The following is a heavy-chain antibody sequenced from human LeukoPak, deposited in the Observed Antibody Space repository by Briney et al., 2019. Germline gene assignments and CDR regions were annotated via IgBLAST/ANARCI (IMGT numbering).Heavy chain of an antibody. CDR3: ASGRVAVAAHFQRTSPDFDY. Sequence: GASVKVSCKASGYTFTGYYMHWVRQAPGQGLEWMEWINPNSGGTNYAQKFQGRVTMTRDTSISTAYMELSRLRSDDTAVYYCASGRVAVAAHFQRTSPDFDYWGQGTLVTVSS. CDR2: INPNSGGT. CDR1: GYTFTGYY. D-gene: IGHD6-19*01. V-gene: IGHV1-2*02. J-gene: IGHJ4*02.